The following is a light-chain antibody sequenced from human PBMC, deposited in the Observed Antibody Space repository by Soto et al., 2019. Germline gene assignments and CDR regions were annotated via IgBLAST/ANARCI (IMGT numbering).Light chain of an antibody. Sequence: VMTQSPATLSVSQGARATLSCRASHIVMKDLAWYQQNPGQTPNLLIYDSSTRASGIAPRFSGGVSGTDFSLTNSSLQSADCAVYFCQQYNKLPLTVGGGTKVDSK. V-gene: IGKV3-15*01. J-gene: IGKJ4*01. CDR1: HIVMKD. CDR3: QQYNKLPLT. CDR2: DSS.